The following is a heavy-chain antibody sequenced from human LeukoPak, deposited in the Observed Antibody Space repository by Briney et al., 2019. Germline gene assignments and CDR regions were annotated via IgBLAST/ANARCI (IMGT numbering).Heavy chain of an antibody. Sequence: SETLSLTCTVSGGSISSYYWSWIRQPPGKGLEWMGNIYYSGSTNYNSSLKSRVTISVDTSKNQISLKLRSVTAADTAVYYCATHPVAVAGTFDYWGQGTLVTVSS. J-gene: IGHJ4*02. CDR1: GGSISSYY. D-gene: IGHD6-19*01. CDR3: ATHPVAVAGTFDY. V-gene: IGHV4-59*08. CDR2: IYYSGST.